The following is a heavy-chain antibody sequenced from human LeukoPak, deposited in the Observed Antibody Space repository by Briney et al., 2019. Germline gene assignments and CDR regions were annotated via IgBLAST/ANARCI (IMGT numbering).Heavy chain of an antibody. CDR1: GFTFDDYG. Sequence: PGGSLRLSCADSGFTFDDYGMSWVRQAPGKGLEWVSGINWNGGSTGYADSLKGRFTISRDNAKNSLYLQMNSLRAEDTALYYCASEVIAAAVLEGNYWGQGTLITVSS. J-gene: IGHJ4*02. CDR3: ASEVIAAAVLEGNY. V-gene: IGHV3-20*04. D-gene: IGHD6-13*01. CDR2: INWNGGST.